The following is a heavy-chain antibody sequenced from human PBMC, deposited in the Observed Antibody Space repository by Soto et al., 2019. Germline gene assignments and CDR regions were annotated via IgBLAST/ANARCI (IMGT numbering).Heavy chain of an antibody. CDR3: ARGTVGGADS. V-gene: IGHV3-48*01. D-gene: IGHD3-3*01. CDR1: GFTFSSYS. Sequence: PGGSLRLSCAASGFTFSSYSMNWFRQAPGKGLEWVSYISSTSSAISYADSVRGRFTISRDSAENSLYLQMNSLRAEDTAVYYCARGTVGGADSWGQGTLVTVSS. J-gene: IGHJ4*02. CDR2: ISSTSSAI.